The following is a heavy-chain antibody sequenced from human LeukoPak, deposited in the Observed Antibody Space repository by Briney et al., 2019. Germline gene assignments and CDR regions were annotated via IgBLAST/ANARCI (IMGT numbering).Heavy chain of an antibody. Sequence: PGGSLRLSCAASGFTFSSYGMHWVRQAPGKGLEWVAVIWYDGSNKYYADSVKGRFTISRDNSKNTLYLQMNSLRAEDTAVYYCARDIGGGRIQLWPHYGMDVWGQGTTVTVSS. J-gene: IGHJ6*02. CDR1: GFTFSSYG. V-gene: IGHV3-33*01. CDR3: ARDIGGGRIQLWPHYGMDV. CDR2: IWYDGSNK. D-gene: IGHD5-18*01.